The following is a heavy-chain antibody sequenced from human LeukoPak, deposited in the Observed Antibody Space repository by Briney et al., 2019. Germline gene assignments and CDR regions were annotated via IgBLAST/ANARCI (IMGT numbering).Heavy chain of an antibody. V-gene: IGHV4-34*01. D-gene: IGHD2-2*01. J-gene: IGHJ4*02. CDR2: INHSGST. Sequence: SETLSLTCAVYGGSFSGYYWSWIRQPPGKGLEWIGEINHSGSTNYNPSLKSRVTISVDTSKNQFSLKLSSFTAPDTAVDYCAKTGGVPAAFDYWGQGTLVTVSS. CDR1: GGSFSGYY. CDR3: AKTGGVPAAFDY.